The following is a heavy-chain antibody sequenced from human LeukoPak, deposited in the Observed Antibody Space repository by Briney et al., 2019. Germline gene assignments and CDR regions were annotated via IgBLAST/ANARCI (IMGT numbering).Heavy chain of an antibody. CDR1: GFTVRSNY. Sequence: GGSLRLSCAASGFTVRSNYMSWVRQAPGKGLEWVSLIFNDGSTYYADSVKARFTISRDNSMDTQYLQMNSLRVEDTAVYYCARDPGGDNAYWGQGTLVTVSS. J-gene: IGHJ4*02. CDR3: ARDPGGDNAY. CDR2: IFNDGST. V-gene: IGHV3-66*01. D-gene: IGHD4-17*01.